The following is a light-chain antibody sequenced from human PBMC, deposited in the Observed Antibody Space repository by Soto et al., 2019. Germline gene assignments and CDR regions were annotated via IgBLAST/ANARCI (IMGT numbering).Light chain of an antibody. J-gene: IGKJ1*01. CDR1: QSVSSN. CDR2: DAF. Sequence: EMVMTQSPATLSVSPGERATLSCRASQSVSSNLAWYQQKFGQAPRLLIYDAFSRATGIPDRFSGSGSGTDFTLTISRLEPEDFAVYYCQQYGSSGTFGQGTKVDIK. CDR3: QQYGSSGT. V-gene: IGKV3-20*01.